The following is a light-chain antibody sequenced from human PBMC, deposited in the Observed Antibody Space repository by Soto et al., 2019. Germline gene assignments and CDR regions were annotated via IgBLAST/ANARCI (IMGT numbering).Light chain of an antibody. CDR2: EVI. Sequence: QSALTQPASVSGSPGQSITISCTGTSNDIANYNYVSWYQQHPGKAPKLMIYEVINRPSGVSSRFSGSKSGNTASLTISGLQPEDEADYYCSSYTSGNTAVIFGGRTKLTVL. J-gene: IGLJ2*01. V-gene: IGLV2-14*01. CDR1: SNDIANYNY. CDR3: SSYTSGNTAVI.